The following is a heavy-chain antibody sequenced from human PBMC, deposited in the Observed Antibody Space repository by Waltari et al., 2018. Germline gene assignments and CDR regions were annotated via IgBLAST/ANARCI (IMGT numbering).Heavy chain of an antibody. D-gene: IGHD3-3*01. CDR2: IYHSGST. V-gene: IGHV4-30-2*01. CDR3: ARGPPAIFGVVTMGYFDF. J-gene: IGHJ4*02. Sequence: QLQLQESGSGLVKPSQTLSLTCAVSGGSISSGGYSWSWIRQPPGKGLEWIGYIYHSGSTYYNPSLKSRVTISVDRSKNQFSLKLSSVTAADTAVYYCARGPPAIFGVVTMGYFDFWGQGTLVTVSS. CDR1: GGSISSGGYS.